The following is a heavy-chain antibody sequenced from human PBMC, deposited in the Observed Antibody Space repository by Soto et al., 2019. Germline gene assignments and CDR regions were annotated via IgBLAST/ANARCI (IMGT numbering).Heavy chain of an antibody. J-gene: IGHJ4*02. CDR3: ATSRVLRYFEGY. CDR1: GGSLNSEHYH. V-gene: IGHV4-30-4*01. D-gene: IGHD3-9*01. Sequence: SETLSLTCTVSGGSLNSEHYHWTWIRQAPGKGLEWIGSINYTGSAFYSPSLKSRVTISVDTSKNQFSLKLSSVTAADTAVYYFATSRVLRYFEGYWGQGTLVTVSS. CDR2: INYTGSA.